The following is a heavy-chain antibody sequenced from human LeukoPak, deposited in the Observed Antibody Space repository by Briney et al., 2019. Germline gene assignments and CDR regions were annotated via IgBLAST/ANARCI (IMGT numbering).Heavy chain of an antibody. CDR1: GFTFSSYS. J-gene: IGHJ4*02. CDR3: ARESWDYYGSGSYAYFDY. CDR2: ISSSSSYI. V-gene: IGHV3-21*01. D-gene: IGHD3-10*01. Sequence: PGGSLRLSCAASGFTFSSYSMNWVRQAPGKGLEWVSSISSSSSYIYYADSVKGRFTISRDNAKNSLYLQMNSLRAEDTAVYYCARESWDYYGSGSYAYFDYWGQGTLVTVSS.